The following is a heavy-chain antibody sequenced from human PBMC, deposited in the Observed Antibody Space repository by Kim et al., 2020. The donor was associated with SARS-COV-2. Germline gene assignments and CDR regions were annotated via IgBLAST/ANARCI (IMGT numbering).Heavy chain of an antibody. J-gene: IGHJ4*02. D-gene: IGHD1-26*01. Sequence: SETLSLTCAVYGGSFSGYYWSWIRQPPGKGLEWIGEINHSGSTNYNPSLKSRVTISVDTSKNQFSLKLSSVTAADTAVYYCARASLVGATRRYDYWGQGTLVTVSS. V-gene: IGHV4-34*01. CDR3: ARASLVGATRRYDY. CDR2: INHSGST. CDR1: GGSFSGYY.